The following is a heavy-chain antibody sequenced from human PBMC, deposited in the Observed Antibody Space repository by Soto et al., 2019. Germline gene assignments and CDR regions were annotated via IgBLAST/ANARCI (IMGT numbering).Heavy chain of an antibody. CDR2: ISHDGSNK. D-gene: IGHD2-8*01. CDR1: GFTFSSYG. CDR3: AKDRNHGVSRQRSPQDY. J-gene: IGHJ4*02. Sequence: QVQLVESGGGVVQPGRSLRLSCAASGFTFSSYGMHWVRQAPGKGLEWVAVISHDGSNKYYADSVKGRFTISRDNSKNTLYLQMNSLRAEDTAVYYCAKDRNHGVSRQRSPQDYWGQGTLVTVSS. V-gene: IGHV3-30*18.